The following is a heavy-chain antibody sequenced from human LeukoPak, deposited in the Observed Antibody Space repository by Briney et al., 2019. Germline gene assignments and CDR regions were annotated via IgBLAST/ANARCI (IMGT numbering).Heavy chain of an antibody. CDR2: ISGSGGST. CDR3: VSSSGSYCFDY. CDR1: GFTFSSYA. Sequence: TGGSLRLSCAASGFTFSSYAMSWVRQAPGKGLEWVSAISGSGGSTYYADSVKGRFTISRDNSKNTLYLQMNSLRAEDTAVYYCVSSSGSYCFDYWGQGTLVTVSS. J-gene: IGHJ4*02. V-gene: IGHV3-23*01. D-gene: IGHD1-26*01.